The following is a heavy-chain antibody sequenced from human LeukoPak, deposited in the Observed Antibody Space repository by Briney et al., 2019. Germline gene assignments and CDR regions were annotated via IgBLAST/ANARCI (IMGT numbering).Heavy chain of an antibody. CDR1: GFTFSSYA. Sequence: PGGSLRLSCAAPGFTFSSYAMHWVRQAPGKGLEWVAVISYDGSNKYYADSVKGRFTISGDNSKNTLYLQMNSLRAEDTAVYYCARDFAVDGSGSPRGYFDYWGQGTLVTVSS. J-gene: IGHJ4*02. V-gene: IGHV3-30-3*01. D-gene: IGHD3-10*01. CDR2: ISYDGSNK. CDR3: ARDFAVDGSGSPRGYFDY.